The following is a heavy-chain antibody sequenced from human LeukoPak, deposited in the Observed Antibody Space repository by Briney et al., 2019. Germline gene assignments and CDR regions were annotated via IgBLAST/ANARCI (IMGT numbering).Heavy chain of an antibody. V-gene: IGHV3-21*01. Sequence: GGSLRLSCAASGFTFSSYSMNWVRQAPGKGLEWVSSISSSSSYIYYADSVKGRFTISRDNAKNSLYLQMNSLRAEDTAVYYCARDPSVDSSGWNSDYWGQGTLVTVSS. D-gene: IGHD6-19*01. J-gene: IGHJ4*02. CDR1: GFTFSSYS. CDR2: ISSSSSYI. CDR3: ARDPSVDSSGWNSDY.